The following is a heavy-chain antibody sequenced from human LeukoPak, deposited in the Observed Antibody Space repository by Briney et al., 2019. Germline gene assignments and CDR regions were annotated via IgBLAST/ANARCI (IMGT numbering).Heavy chain of an antibody. J-gene: IGHJ6*03. CDR2: ISGSGDNT. CDR3: ASAERAYYYYYMDV. D-gene: IGHD6-25*01. V-gene: IGHV3-23*01. CDR1: GFTFSNYA. Sequence: GGSLRLSCAASGFTFSNYAMSWVRQAPGKGLEWVSAISGSGDNTYYADSVKGRFTISRDNAKNSLYLQMNSLRAEDTAVYYCASAERAYYYYYMDVWGKGTTVTISS.